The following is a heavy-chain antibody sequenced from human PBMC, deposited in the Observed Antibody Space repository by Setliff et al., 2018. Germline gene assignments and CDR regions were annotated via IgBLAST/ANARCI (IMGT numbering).Heavy chain of an antibody. J-gene: IGHJ4*02. CDR1: GASISSGGYY. Sequence: KPSETLSLTCTVSGASISSGGYYWTWIRQPAGKALEWIGHISPSGSTTYNPSLKSRVTISPDTSKNHFSLKVNSVTAADTALYYCARSPSSGAHWNPRPFYSDYWGQGTLVTVSS. D-gene: IGHD1-26*01. CDR2: ISPSGST. V-gene: IGHV4-61*09. CDR3: ARSPSSGAHWNPRPFYSDY.